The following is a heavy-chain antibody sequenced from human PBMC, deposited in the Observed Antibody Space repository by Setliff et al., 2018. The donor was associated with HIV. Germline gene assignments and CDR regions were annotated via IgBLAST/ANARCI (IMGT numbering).Heavy chain of an antibody. CDR1: GDSISASY. D-gene: IGHD4-17*01. V-gene: IGHV4-59*01. CDR2: IYYSGST. Sequence: SETLSLTCAVSGDSISASYWNWIRQFPGGGLEWIGYIYYSGSTKYNPSLKRRVTISIDKSREYFSLKLPSVTAADTAMYFCTKDRLGQADYWGQGTLVTVSS. J-gene: IGHJ4*02. CDR3: TKDRLGQADY.